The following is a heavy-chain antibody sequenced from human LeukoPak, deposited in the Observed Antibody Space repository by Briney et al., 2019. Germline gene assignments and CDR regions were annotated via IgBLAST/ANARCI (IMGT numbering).Heavy chain of an antibody. CDR3: ARDGDYGTGSYYRGCIDS. D-gene: IGHD3-10*01. CDR2: IHPRRGVQ. J-gene: IGHJ4*02. Sequence: ASVKVSCKTSGYSFTAFYIHWVRQAPGQGLEWMGWIHPRRGVQSYGQNFQGRATMTSGPSTRTAYLDLSGLRCDDTAVYYCARDGDYGTGSYYRGCIDSWGQGTPVTVS. CDR1: GYSFTAFY. V-gene: IGHV1-2*02.